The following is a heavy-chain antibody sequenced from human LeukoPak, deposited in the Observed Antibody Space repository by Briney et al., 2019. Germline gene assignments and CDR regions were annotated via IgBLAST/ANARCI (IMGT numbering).Heavy chain of an antibody. CDR3: VKEHCSSTSCFYFDY. D-gene: IGHD2-2*01. CDR1: GFTFSNFG. V-gene: IGHV3-64D*06. J-gene: IGHJ4*02. Sequence: GGSLRLFCSASGFTFSNFGMHWVRQAPGKGLEYVSAISGNGGSTHYADSVEGRFTISRDNSKNTLYLQMTSLKAEDTAVYYCVKEHCSSTSCFYFDYWGQGTLVTVSS. CDR2: ISGNGGST.